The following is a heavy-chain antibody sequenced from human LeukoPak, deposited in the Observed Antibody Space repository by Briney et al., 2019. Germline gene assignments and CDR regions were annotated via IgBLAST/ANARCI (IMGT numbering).Heavy chain of an antibody. CDR2: FYHSGST. CDR1: GYSISSGYY. Sequence: SETLSLTXAVSGYSISSGYYWGWIRQPPGKGLEWIGNFYHSGSTYYNPSLKSRVTISVDTSKNQFSLKLSSVTAADTAVYYSARGVDYHFWYFDYWGQGTLVTVSS. J-gene: IGHJ4*02. D-gene: IGHD3-3*01. CDR3: ARGVDYHFWYFDY. V-gene: IGHV4-38-2*01.